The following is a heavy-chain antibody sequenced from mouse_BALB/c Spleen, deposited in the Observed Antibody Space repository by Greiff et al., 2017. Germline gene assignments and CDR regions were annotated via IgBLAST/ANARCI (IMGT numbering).Heavy chain of an antibody. J-gene: IGHJ1*01. Sequence: EVQLVESGGGLVQPGGSRKLSCAASGFTFSSFGMHWVRQAPEKGLEWVAYISSGSSTIYYADTVKGRFTISRDNPKNTLFLQMTSLRSEDTAMYYCARDYYGTPWYFDVWGAGTTVTVSS. CDR1: GFTFSSFG. V-gene: IGHV5-17*02. CDR3: ARDYYGTPWYFDV. CDR2: ISSGSSTI. D-gene: IGHD1-1*01.